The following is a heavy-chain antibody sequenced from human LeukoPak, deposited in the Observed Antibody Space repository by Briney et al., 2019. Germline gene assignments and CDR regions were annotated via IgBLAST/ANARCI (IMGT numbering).Heavy chain of an antibody. J-gene: IGHJ4*02. Sequence: PGGSLRLSCAASGFTFDSYSMSWVRQAPGKGLEWVSYISSSSSTIYYADSVKGRFTISRDNAKNSLYLQMNSLRAEDTAVYYCAREPDGYYYDSSGPWYFDYWGQGTLVTVSS. CDR1: GFTFDSYS. CDR3: AREPDGYYYDSSGPWYFDY. CDR2: ISSSSSTI. D-gene: IGHD3-22*01. V-gene: IGHV3-48*04.